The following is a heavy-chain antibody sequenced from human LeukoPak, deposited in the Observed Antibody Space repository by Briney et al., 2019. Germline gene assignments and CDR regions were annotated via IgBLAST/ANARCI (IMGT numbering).Heavy chain of an antibody. J-gene: IGHJ3*02. V-gene: IGHV4-59*08. Sequence: SETLSLTCTVSGGSISSYFWSWIRQPPGKGLKWLGYIYYSGSTKYNPSLKSRVTISVDTSKNQFSLKLSSVTAADTAVYYCARVGIAAAGSTETSGAFDIWGQGTMVTVSS. CDR1: GGSISSYF. CDR3: ARVGIAAAGSTETSGAFDI. CDR2: IYYSGST. D-gene: IGHD6-13*01.